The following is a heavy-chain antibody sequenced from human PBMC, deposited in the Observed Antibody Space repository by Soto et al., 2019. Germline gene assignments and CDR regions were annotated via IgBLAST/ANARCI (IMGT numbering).Heavy chain of an antibody. CDR1: GGSISSSSYY. CDR3: ARGIVVVAGQNWFDP. V-gene: IGHV4-39*01. D-gene: IGHD2-15*01. Sequence: PSETLSLTCTVSGGSISSSSYYWGWIRQPPGEGLEWIGSIYYSGSTYYNPSLKSRVTISVDTSKNQFSLKLSSVTAADTAVYYCARGIVVVAGQNWFDPWGQGTLVTVSS. J-gene: IGHJ5*02. CDR2: IYYSGST.